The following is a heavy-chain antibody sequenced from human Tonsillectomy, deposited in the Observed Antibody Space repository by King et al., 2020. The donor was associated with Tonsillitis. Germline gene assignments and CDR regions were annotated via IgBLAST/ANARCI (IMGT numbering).Heavy chain of an antibody. Sequence: QLQESGPGLVKPSETLSLTCTVSGGSISSSSYYWGWIRQPPGKGLEWIGSIYYSGSTYYNPSLKSRVTISVDTSKNQFSLKLSSVTAADTAVYYCARLIVVVPAAMDWFDPWGQGTLVTVSS. D-gene: IGHD2-2*01. V-gene: IGHV4-39*01. CDR2: IYYSGST. CDR3: ARLIVVVPAAMDWFDP. CDR1: GGSISSSSYY. J-gene: IGHJ5*02.